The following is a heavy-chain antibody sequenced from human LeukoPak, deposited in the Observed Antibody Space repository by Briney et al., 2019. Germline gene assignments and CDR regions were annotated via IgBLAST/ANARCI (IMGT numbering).Heavy chain of an antibody. V-gene: IGHV4-34*01. D-gene: IGHD3-16*01. CDR1: GGSFSGYY. CDR2: IYYSGST. CDR3: ASPPPRGNDAFDI. Sequence: SETLSLTCAVYGGSFSGYYWSWIRQPPGKGLEWIGSIYYSGSTYYNPSLKSRVTISVDTSKNQFSLKLSSVTAADTAVYYCASPPPRGNDAFDIWGQGTMVTVSS. J-gene: IGHJ3*02.